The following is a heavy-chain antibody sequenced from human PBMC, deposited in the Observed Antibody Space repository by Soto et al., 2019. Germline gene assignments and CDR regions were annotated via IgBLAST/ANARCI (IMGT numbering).Heavy chain of an antibody. Sequence: QVQLVESGGGVVQPGRSLRLSCAASGFTFSSYGMHWVRQAPGKGLEWVAVIWYDGSNKYYADSVKGRFTISRDNSKNTRYLQMNSLRAEDTAVYYCERGVWTPFDPWGHGTLVTVSS. D-gene: IGHD3-16*01. CDR1: GFTFSSYG. J-gene: IGHJ5*02. V-gene: IGHV3-33*01. CDR3: ERGVWTPFDP. CDR2: IWYDGSNK.